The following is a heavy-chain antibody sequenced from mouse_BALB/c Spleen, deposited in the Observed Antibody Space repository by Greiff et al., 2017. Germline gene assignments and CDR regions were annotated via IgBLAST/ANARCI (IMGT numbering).Heavy chain of an antibody. Sequence: VQLKESGAELVKPGASVKLSCTASGFNIKDTYMHWVKQRPEQGLVWIGRIEPANGNTKYDPKFQGKATITADTSSNTAYLQLSSLTSEDTAVYYCARSMITAEGYYIDYWGQGTTLTVSS. V-gene: IGHV14-3*02. D-gene: IGHD2-4*01. J-gene: IGHJ2*01. CDR2: IEPANGNT. CDR1: GFNIKDTY. CDR3: ARSMITAEGYYIDY.